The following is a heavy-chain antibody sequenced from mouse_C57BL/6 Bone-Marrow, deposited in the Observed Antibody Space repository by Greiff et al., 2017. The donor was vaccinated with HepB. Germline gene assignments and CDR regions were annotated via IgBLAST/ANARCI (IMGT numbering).Heavy chain of an antibody. D-gene: IGHD1-1*01. Sequence: QVQLQQPGAELVKPGASVKLSCKASGYTFTSYWMQWVKQRPGQGLEWIGEIDPSDSYTNYNQKFKGKATLTVDTSSSTAYMQLSSLTSEDSAVYYCARYLVTTVVAHWYFDVWGTGTTVTVSS. CDR2: IDPSDSYT. V-gene: IGHV1-50*01. J-gene: IGHJ1*03. CDR3: ARYLVTTVVAHWYFDV. CDR1: GYTFTSYW.